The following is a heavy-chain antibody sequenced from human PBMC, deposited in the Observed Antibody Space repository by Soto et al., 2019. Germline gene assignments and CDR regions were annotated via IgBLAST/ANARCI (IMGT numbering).Heavy chain of an antibody. J-gene: IGHJ4*02. CDR2: IYHSGST. CDR1: GGSVSSSGSHY. Sequence: ETLSLTCTVSGGSVSSSGSHYWGWIRQPPGQGLEWIGSIYHSGSTYYNPSLKSRVTISVDTSKNQFSLELNSVTAADTAIYYCARAPDYWGQGTLVTSPQ. V-gene: IGHV4-39*01. CDR3: ARAPDY.